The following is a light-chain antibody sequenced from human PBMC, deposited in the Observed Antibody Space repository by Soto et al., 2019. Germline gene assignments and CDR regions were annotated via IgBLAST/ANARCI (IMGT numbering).Light chain of an antibody. J-gene: IGLJ3*02. CDR3: GSYTSATTWV. CDR1: SSDVGDYNY. Sequence: QSALTQPASVSGSPGQSITISCTATSSDVGDYNYVSWFQQYPGKAPKLMIYEVINRPSGVSNRFSGSKSGNSASLSISGLQPEDEASYFCGSYTSATTWVFGGGTKLAVL. V-gene: IGLV2-14*01. CDR2: EVI.